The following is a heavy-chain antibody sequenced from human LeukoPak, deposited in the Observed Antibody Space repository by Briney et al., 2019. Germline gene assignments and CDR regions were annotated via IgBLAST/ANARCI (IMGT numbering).Heavy chain of an antibody. Sequence: SETLSLTCTVSGGFISSGSYYWSWIRQPAGKGLEWIGRIYTSGSTNYNPSLKSRVTISVDTSKNQFSLKLSSVTAADTAVYYCARDSHDSSGYYEILFDYWGQGTLVTVSS. CDR2: IYTSGST. D-gene: IGHD3-22*01. J-gene: IGHJ4*02. V-gene: IGHV4-61*02. CDR1: GGFISSGSYY. CDR3: ARDSHDSSGYYEILFDY.